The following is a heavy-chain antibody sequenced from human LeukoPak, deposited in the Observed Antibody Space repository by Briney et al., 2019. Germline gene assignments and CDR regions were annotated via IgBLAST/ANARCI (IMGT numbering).Heavy chain of an antibody. CDR1: GYTLTELS. CDR2: FDPEDGET. D-gene: IGHD1-26*01. CDR3: ARGRVPREEFDY. J-gene: IGHJ4*02. V-gene: IGHV1-24*01. Sequence: ASVKVSCKVSGYTLTELSMHWVRQAPGKGLEWMGGFDPEDGETIYAQKFQGRVTMTRDTSTSTVYMGLSSLRSEDSAVYYCARGRVPREEFDYWGQGTLVTVSS.